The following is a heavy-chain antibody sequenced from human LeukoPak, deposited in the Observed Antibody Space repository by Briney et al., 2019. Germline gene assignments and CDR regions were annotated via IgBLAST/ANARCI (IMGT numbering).Heavy chain of an antibody. J-gene: IGHJ6*02. CDR3: ATELLEADFYYGLDV. D-gene: IGHD2-15*01. Sequence: GGSLRLSCAVSGLTFSSYTFTWVRQAPGKGLERLSSITPGGTIYYADSVKGRFTISRANAKNSLYLQLNRLRAEDTALYYCATELLEADFYYGLDVWGQGTTVTVAS. CDR2: ITPGGTI. V-gene: IGHV3-48*01. CDR1: GLTFSSYT.